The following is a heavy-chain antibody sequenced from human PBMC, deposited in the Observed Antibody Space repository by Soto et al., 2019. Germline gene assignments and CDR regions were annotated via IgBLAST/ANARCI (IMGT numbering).Heavy chain of an antibody. V-gene: IGHV4-34*02. CDR3: ATRITVFGLLIPPFDP. Sequence: QVHLQQWGAGLLKPSETLSLTCAVYGGSVNGYYWNWIRQPPGKGLEWIGEINHTGGTHYNPSLKSRVTMSVDTAKNQFSLRLSSVTAADTAIYYCATRITVFGLLIPPFDPWGQGTQVTVSS. D-gene: IGHD3-3*01. CDR2: INHTGGT. CDR1: GGSVNGYY. J-gene: IGHJ5*02.